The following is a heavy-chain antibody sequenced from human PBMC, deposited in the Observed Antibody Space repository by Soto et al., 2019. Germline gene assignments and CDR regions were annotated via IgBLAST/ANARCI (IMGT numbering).Heavy chain of an antibody. CDR2: IKQDGSEK. D-gene: IGHD5-18*01. V-gene: IGHV3-7*01. Sequence: GGSLRLSCAASGFTFSSYWMSWVRQAPGKGLEWVANIKQDGSEKYYVDSVKGRFTISRDNAKNSLYLQMNSLRAEDTAVYYCVGGIQLWLYAFDIWGQGTMVTVSS. CDR1: GFTFSSYW. J-gene: IGHJ3*02. CDR3: VGGIQLWLYAFDI.